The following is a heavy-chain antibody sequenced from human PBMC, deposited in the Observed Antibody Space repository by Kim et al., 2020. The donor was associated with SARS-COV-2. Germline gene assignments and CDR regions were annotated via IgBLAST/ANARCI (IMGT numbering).Heavy chain of an antibody. V-gene: IGHV3-30*04. D-gene: IGHD2-2*01. J-gene: IGHJ4*01. CDR3: AREGVVVPAAMRVFFYF. CDR1: GFTFSSYA. CDR2: ISYDGSNK. Sequence: GGSLRLSCAASGFTFSSYAMHWVRQAPGKGLEWVAVISYDGSNKYYADSVKGRFTISRDNSKNTLYLQMNSLRAEDTAVYYCAREGVVVPAAMRVFFYF.